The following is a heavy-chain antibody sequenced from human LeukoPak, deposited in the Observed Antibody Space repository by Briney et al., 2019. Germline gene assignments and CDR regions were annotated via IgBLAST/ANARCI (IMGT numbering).Heavy chain of an antibody. Sequence: GASVKVSCKASGGTFSSYEISWVRQAPGQGLEWMGGIIPMFGTAKYAQKFQGRVTITADKSTSTAYMELSSLRSEDTAVYYCASGTTGIVVVPATLRNYYFDYWGQGTLVTVSS. V-gene: IGHV1-69*06. CDR3: ASGTTGIVVVPATLRNYYFDY. J-gene: IGHJ4*02. D-gene: IGHD2-2*01. CDR2: IIPMFGTA. CDR1: GGTFSSYE.